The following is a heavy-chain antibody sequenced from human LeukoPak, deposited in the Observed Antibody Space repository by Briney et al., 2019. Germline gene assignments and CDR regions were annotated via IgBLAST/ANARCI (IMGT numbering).Heavy chain of an antibody. CDR1: GGSISSYY. D-gene: IGHD5-12*01. CDR3: ARVAPRWLGAYYFDY. CDR2: IYTSGST. Sequence: SETLSLTCTVSGGSISSYYWSWIRPPAGKGLEWIGRIYTSGSTNYNPSLKSRVTMSVDTSKKQFSLKLSSVTAADTAVYYCARVAPRWLGAYYFDYWGQGTLVTVSS. J-gene: IGHJ4*02. V-gene: IGHV4-4*07.